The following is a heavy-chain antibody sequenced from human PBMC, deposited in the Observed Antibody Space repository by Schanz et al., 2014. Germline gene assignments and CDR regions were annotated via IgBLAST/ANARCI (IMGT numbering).Heavy chain of an antibody. V-gene: IGHV3-23*01. D-gene: IGHD3-10*01. CDR1: GFTFSSYA. Sequence: EVQLLESGGGLVQPGGSLRLSCAASGFTFSSYAMSWVRQAPGKGLEWVSLISDSGDTAYYADSVKGRFTISRDNFKGALYLQMNSLRAEDTAVYYCAKDGPGGSGSYSADGGMDVWGQGTTVTVSS. J-gene: IGHJ6*02. CDR3: AKDGPGGSGSYSADGGMDV. CDR2: ISDSGDTA.